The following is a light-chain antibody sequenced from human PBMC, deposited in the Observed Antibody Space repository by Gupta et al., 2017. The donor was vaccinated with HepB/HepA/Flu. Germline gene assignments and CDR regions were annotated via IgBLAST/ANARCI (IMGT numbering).Light chain of an antibody. CDR1: QTISTD. J-gene: IGKJ5*01. Sequence: EIVMTQSPATLSVSPGERVTLSCRASQTISTDLAWYQQKPGQAPRLLIYGASTRATGIPARFSGSGSGTEFSLTISGLQSEDFAVYYCQQYNKWPPITFGQGTRLDIK. CDR2: GAS. CDR3: QQYNKWPPIT. V-gene: IGKV3-15*01.